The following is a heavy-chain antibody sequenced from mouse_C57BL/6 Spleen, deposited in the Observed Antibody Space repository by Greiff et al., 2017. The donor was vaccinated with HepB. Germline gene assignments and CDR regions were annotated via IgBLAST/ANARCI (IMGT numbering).Heavy chain of an antibody. Sequence: VQLQQPGAELVMPGASVKLSCKASGYTFTSYWMHWVKQRPGQGLEWIGEIDPSDSYTNCNQKFKGKSTLTVDKSSSTAYMQLSSLTSEDSAVYYCARGPQYYGSSHWYFDVWGTGTTVTVSS. CDR3: ARGPQYYGSSHWYFDV. J-gene: IGHJ1*03. V-gene: IGHV1-69*01. CDR1: GYTFTSYW. CDR2: IDPSDSYT. D-gene: IGHD1-1*01.